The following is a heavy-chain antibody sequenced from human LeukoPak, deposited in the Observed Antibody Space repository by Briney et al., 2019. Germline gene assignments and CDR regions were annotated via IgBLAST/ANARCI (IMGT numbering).Heavy chain of an antibody. CDR3: AVSVAGKVDY. CDR1: GGTFSSYA. V-gene: IGHV1-69*06. Sequence: GASVKVSCKASGGTFSSYAISWGRQAPGQGLEWMGGIIPIFGTANYAQKFQGRVTITADKSTSTAYMELSSLRSEDTAVYYCAVSVAGKVDYWGQGTLVTVSS. D-gene: IGHD6-19*01. J-gene: IGHJ4*02. CDR2: IIPIFGTA.